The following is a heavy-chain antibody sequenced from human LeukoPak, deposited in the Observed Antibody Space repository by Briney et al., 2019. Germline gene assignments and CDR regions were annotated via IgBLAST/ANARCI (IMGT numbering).Heavy chain of an antibody. D-gene: IGHD2-2*01. V-gene: IGHV4-30-4*08. J-gene: IGHJ6*03. CDR1: GVSISSIDYY. CDR2: IYYSGST. Sequence: SETLSLTCRVSGVSISSIDYYWSWIRQPPGKGLEWIGYIYYSGSTHYNPSLKSRITMSVDTSKNQFSLKLSSVTAADTAVYYCARVDCSRTTCSLVYYYYMDVWGKGTTVTVSS. CDR3: ARVDCSRTTCSLVYYYYMDV.